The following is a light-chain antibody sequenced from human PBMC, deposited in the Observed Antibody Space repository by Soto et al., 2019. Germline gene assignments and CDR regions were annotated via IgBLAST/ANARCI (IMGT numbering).Light chain of an antibody. CDR3: CSYAGSSTPYV. J-gene: IGLJ1*01. V-gene: IGLV2-23*01. CDR1: SSDVGSYNL. CDR2: EGS. Sequence: QSALTQPASVSGSPGQSIPISCTGTSSDVGSYNLVSWYQQHPGKAPKLMIYEGSKRPSGVSNRFSGSKSGNTASLTISGLQAEDEADYYCCSYAGSSTPYVFGTGTKSPS.